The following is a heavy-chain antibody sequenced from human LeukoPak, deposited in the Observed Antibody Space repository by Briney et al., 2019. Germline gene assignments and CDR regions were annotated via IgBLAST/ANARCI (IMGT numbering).Heavy chain of an antibody. V-gene: IGHV1-69*05. CDR3: ARAPYSGYDRYYYYYYMDV. D-gene: IGHD5-12*01. J-gene: IGHJ6*03. CDR1: EGTFSSYA. Sequence: SVKVSCKASEGTFSSYAISWVRQAPGQGLEWMGGIIPIFGTANYAQKFQGRVTITTDESTSTAYMELSSLRSEDTAVYYCARAPYSGYDRYYYYYYMDVWGKGTTVTVSS. CDR2: IIPIFGTA.